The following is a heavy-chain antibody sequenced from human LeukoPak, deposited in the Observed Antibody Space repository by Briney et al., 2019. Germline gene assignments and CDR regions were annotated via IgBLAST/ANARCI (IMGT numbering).Heavy chain of an antibody. V-gene: IGHV3-48*03. J-gene: IGHJ4*02. CDR1: QLIFSKYG. D-gene: IGHD3-3*01. CDR2: ITRSGSNI. CDR3: ARLTIYDDTDY. Sequence: AGSLRLSCTGSQLIFSKYGLNWVRQSPGKGLEWISSITRSGSNIDYADSVRGRFTISRDNATSSLFLHMNSLRVEDTAVYYCARLTIYDDTDYWGQGTLVTVSS.